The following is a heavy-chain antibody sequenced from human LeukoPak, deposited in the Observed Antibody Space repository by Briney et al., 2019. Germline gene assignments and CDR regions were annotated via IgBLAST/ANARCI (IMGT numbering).Heavy chain of an antibody. D-gene: IGHD3-9*01. V-gene: IGHV4-59*01. CDR1: GGSISSYY. CDR2: IYYSGST. Sequence: SETLSLTCTVSGGSISSYYWSWIRQPPGKGLEWIGYIYYSGSTNYNPSLKSRVTISVDTSKNQFSLKLSSATAADTAVYYCARLGLYDILTGYQEAFDIWGQGTMVTVSS. J-gene: IGHJ3*02. CDR3: ARLGLYDILTGYQEAFDI.